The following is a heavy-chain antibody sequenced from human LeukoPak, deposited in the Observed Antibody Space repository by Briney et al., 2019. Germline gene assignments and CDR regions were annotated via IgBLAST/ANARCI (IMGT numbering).Heavy chain of an antibody. CDR3: ARAYSRGDNWFDP. Sequence: KPSETLSLTCTVSGGSISSGGYYWRWIRQHPGKGLEWIGYIYYSGSTYYNPSLKSRVTISVDTSKNQFSLKLSSVTAADTAVYYCARAYSRGDNWFDPWGQGTLVTVSS. V-gene: IGHV4-31*03. CDR2: IYYSGST. J-gene: IGHJ5*02. CDR1: GGSISSGGYY. D-gene: IGHD4-11*01.